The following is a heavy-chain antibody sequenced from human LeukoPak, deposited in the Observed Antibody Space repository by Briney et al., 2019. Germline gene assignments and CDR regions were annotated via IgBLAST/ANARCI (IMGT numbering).Heavy chain of an antibody. CDR3: ARDTVVVVAATPGNWFDP. D-gene: IGHD2-15*01. V-gene: IGHV1-2*02. CDR1: GYTFTGYY. Sequence: GAPVKVSCKASGYTFTGYYMHWVRQAPGQGLEWMGWINPNSGGTNYAQKFQGRVTMTRDTSISTAYMELSRLRSDDTAVYYCARDTVVVVAATPGNWFDPWGQGTLVTVSS. CDR2: INPNSGGT. J-gene: IGHJ5*02.